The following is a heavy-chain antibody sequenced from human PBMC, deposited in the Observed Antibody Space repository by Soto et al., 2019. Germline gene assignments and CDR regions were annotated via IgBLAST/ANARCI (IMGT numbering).Heavy chain of an antibody. D-gene: IGHD3-3*01. V-gene: IGHV4-34*01. Sequence: PSETLSLTCAVYSGSFSGCDWSWIRQPPGKGLEWIGEINHSGSTNYNPSLKSRVTISVDTSKNQFSLKLSSVTAADTAVYYCARGGPRVVIPNNWFVPWGQGTLVTVSS. CDR2: INHSGST. J-gene: IGHJ5*02. CDR3: ARGGPRVVIPNNWFVP. CDR1: SGSFSGCD.